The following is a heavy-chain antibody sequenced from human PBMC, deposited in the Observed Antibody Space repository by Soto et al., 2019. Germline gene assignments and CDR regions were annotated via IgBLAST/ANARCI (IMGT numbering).Heavy chain of an antibody. CDR2: INDIGST. D-gene: IGHD5-12*01. Sequence: SETLSLTCFVSGGSLSDYFWSWIRQPPGKALEWIGYINDIGSTNYNPSLKSRVTMSVDTSKNQFSLKLSSVTAADTAVYYCARTRGYSAYDDFDYWGQGTLVTVSS. J-gene: IGHJ4*02. CDR1: GGSLSDYF. V-gene: IGHV4-59*08. CDR3: ARTRGYSAYDDFDY.